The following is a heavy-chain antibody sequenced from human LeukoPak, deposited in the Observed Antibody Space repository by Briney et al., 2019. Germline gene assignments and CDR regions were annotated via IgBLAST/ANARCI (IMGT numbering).Heavy chain of an antibody. J-gene: IGHJ4*02. Sequence: GGSLRLSCAASGFTFDDYAMHWVRQAPGKRLEWVSLISGDGGNTYYADSVKGRFTISRDNSKNSLYLQMNSLRTEDTALYYCAKDQGSGIVVTLDYWGQGTLVTVSS. CDR3: AKDQGSGIVVTLDY. V-gene: IGHV3-43*02. CDR2: ISGDGGNT. CDR1: GFTFDDYA. D-gene: IGHD3-22*01.